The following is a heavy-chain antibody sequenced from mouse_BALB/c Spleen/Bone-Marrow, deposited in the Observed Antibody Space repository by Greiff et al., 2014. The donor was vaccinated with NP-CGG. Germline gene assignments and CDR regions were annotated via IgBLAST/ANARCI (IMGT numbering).Heavy chain of an antibody. J-gene: IGHJ3*01. CDR2: INPSNGDT. V-gene: IGHV1S81*02. CDR3: SREGAY. Sequence: VQLLQSGAELVKPGASVKLSCKTSGYTFNSYYMNWVKQRPGQGLEWIGEINPSNGDTNFNEKFKSKATLTVDKSSSTAYMQLSSLASEVSAGYYCSREGAYWGQGTLVTVSA. CDR1: GYTFNSYY.